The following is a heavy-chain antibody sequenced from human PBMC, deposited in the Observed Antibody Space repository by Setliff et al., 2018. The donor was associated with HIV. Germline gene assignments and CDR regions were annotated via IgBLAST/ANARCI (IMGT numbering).Heavy chain of an antibody. D-gene: IGHD3-22*01. CDR3: AKDGEYYDSSGFSY. Sequence: PGGSLRLSCAASGFTVSSNFMSWVRQAPGKGLEWVSAISGRGDNTYYADSVKGRFTISRDNSKDTMFLQMNSVRAEDTAVYYCAKDGEYYDSSGFSYWGQGTLVTVSS. V-gene: IGHV3-23*01. CDR1: GFTVSSNF. CDR2: ISGRGDNT. J-gene: IGHJ4*02.